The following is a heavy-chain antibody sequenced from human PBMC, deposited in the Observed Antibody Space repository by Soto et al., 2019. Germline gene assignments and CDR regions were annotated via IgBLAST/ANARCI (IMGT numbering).Heavy chain of an antibody. CDR1: GGTFSSYA. D-gene: IGHD4-4*01. V-gene: IGHV1-69*13. J-gene: IGHJ4*02. CDR3: AGNHHDYSNYAWFY. CDR2: IIPIFGTA. Sequence: GASVKVSCKASGGTFSSYAISWVRQAPGQGLEWMGGIIPIFGTANYAQKFQGRVTITADESTSTAYMELSSLRSEDTAVYYCAGNHHDYSNYAWFYWGQGTLVTVSS.